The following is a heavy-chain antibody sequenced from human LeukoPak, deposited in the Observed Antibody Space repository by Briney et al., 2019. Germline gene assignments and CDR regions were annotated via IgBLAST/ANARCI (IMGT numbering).Heavy chain of an antibody. Sequence: PSETLSLTCTVPDGSISNSFWNWVRQPPGKGLEWIAYTHTSGSTYYNPSLKSRVTISVDASKNQFSLKLSSVTAADTAVYYCARRGSSGYYWGQGTLVTVSS. CDR3: ARRGSSGYY. V-gene: IGHV4-4*08. CDR2: THTSGST. D-gene: IGHD3-22*01. J-gene: IGHJ4*02. CDR1: DGSISNSF.